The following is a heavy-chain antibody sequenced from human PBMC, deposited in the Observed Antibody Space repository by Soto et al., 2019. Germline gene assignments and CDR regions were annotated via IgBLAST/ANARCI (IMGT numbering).Heavy chain of an antibody. V-gene: IGHV6-1*01. CDR2: TYYRSKWYI. D-gene: IGHD3-22*01. CDR1: GDRVSTNSAA. J-gene: IGHJ5*02. Sequence: SQTLSLTCAISGDRVSTNSAAWNWIRQSPSRGLEWLGRTYYRSKWYIDYALSVKSRITINPDTSKNQFSLQLDSVTAADTAVYYCARLTYYYDSSGYYHNWFDPWGQGTLVTVSS. CDR3: ARLTYYYDSSGYYHNWFDP.